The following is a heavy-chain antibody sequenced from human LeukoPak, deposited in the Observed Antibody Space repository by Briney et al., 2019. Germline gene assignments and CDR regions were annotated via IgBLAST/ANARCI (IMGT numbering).Heavy chain of an antibody. CDR2: ISWNSGSI. D-gene: IGHD6-25*01. Sequence: PGGSLRLSCAASGFTFDDYAMHWVRQAPGKGLEWVSGISWNSGSIGYADSVKGRFTISRDNAKNSLYLQMNSLRAEDMALYYCAKGQYSSGWGAFDIWGQGAMVTVPS. CDR3: AKGQYSSGWGAFDI. CDR1: GFTFDDYA. V-gene: IGHV3-9*03. J-gene: IGHJ3*02.